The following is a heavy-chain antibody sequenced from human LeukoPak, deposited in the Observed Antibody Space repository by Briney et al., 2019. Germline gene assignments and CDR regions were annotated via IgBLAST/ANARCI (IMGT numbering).Heavy chain of an antibody. J-gene: IGHJ4*02. V-gene: IGHV3-30*18. CDR2: ISFEGRNI. CDR3: AKGGPGQWLLYYFDY. Sequence: GMSLRLSCAASGFTFNSYGMHWVRQAPGKGLEWVAVISFEGRNIHYADSVKGRFTISRDNSKNTLYLQMNSLRAEDTAVYYCAKGGPGQWLLYYFDYWGQGTLVTVSS. D-gene: IGHD3-3*01. CDR1: GFTFNSYG.